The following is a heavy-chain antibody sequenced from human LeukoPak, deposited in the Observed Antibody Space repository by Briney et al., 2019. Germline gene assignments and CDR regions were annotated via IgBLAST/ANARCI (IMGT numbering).Heavy chain of an antibody. Sequence: ASVKVSCKACGGTFSSYAISWVRQAPGQGLEWMGGIIHIFGTANYAQKFQGRVTIITDESTSAAYMELSRLRSEDTAVYYCARDRDYGVWAFDIWGQGTMVTVSS. V-gene: IGHV1-69*05. CDR1: GGTFSSYA. CDR3: ARDRDYGVWAFDI. J-gene: IGHJ3*02. D-gene: IGHD4/OR15-4a*01. CDR2: IIHIFGTA.